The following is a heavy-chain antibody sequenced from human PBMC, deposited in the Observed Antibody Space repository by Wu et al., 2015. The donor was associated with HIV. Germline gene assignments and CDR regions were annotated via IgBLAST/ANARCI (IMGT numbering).Heavy chain of an antibody. CDR3: ARGGGSDWSVGYYFDY. J-gene: IGHJ4*02. D-gene: IGHD6-19*01. CDR1: EYTFTAYY. V-gene: IGHV1-2*02. Sequence: QVQLVQSGAEVKKPGASMKVSCKTSEYTFTAYYIHWVRQAPGQGLEWLGWINPNTGDTNYAQIFRGRVTMTRDTSITTAYMELSRLRSDDTAVYYCARGGGSDWSVGYYFDYWGQGTLVTVSS. CDR2: INPNTGDT.